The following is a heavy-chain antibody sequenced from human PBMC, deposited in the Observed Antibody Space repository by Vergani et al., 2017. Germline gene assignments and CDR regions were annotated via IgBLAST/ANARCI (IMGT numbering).Heavy chain of an antibody. J-gene: IGHJ3*02. CDR1: GFSLSDYY. CDR2: ISSSGTTI. Sequence: QGQLVESGGGLVKPGGSLRLSCAASGFSLSDYYMTWIRQAPGKGLEWISYISSSGTTIYYADSVKGRFTISRDNAKNLVFLQMDSLRAEDTALYYCARGDYHFSFEIWGRGTMVTISS. CDR3: ARGDYHFSFEI. D-gene: IGHD3-3*01. V-gene: IGHV3-11*04.